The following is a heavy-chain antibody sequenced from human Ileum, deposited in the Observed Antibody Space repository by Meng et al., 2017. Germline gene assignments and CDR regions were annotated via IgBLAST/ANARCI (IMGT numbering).Heavy chain of an antibody. J-gene: IGHJ4*02. CDR1: GFIFSSYD. D-gene: IGHD1-1*01. CDR2: MNPNSGNT. CDR3: ARRTQSTGTALGY. V-gene: IGHV1-8*01. Sequence: QVQLVQSGPEGKKPGASVTGCCKASGFIFSSYDINWVRQASRQGLEWMGWMNPNSGNTGFAQKFQDRITMTRDTSINTAYMELSSLTSEDTAVYYCARRTQSTGTALGYWGQGTLVTVSS.